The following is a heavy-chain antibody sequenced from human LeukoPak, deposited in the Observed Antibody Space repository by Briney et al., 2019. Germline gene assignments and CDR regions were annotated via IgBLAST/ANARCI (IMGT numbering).Heavy chain of an antibody. CDR2: IYFSGGT. V-gene: IGHV4-39*01. D-gene: IGHD3-10*01. Sequence: PSETLSLTCTVSGGSISSGTDYWGWIRQPPGKGLEWIGSIYFSGGTYYNASLKSRVTISVDTSKNQFSLKLSSVTAADTAVYYCARQTGSGLFSLPGGQGTLVTVSS. CDR3: ARQTGSGLFSLP. J-gene: IGHJ4*02. CDR1: GGSISSGTDY.